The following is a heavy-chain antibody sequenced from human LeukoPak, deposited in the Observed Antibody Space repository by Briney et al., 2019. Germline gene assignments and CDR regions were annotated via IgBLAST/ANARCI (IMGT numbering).Heavy chain of an antibody. CDR1: GGTFSSYA. CDR2: IIPILGIA. D-gene: IGHD6-6*01. J-gene: IGHJ5*02. Sequence: ASVKVSCKASGGTFSSYAISWVRQAPGQGLEWMGRIIPILGIANYAQKFQGRVTITADKSTSTAYMELSSLRSEDTAVYYCASMIEYSSRVGWFDPWGQGTLVTVSS. V-gene: IGHV1-69*04. CDR3: ASMIEYSSRVGWFDP.